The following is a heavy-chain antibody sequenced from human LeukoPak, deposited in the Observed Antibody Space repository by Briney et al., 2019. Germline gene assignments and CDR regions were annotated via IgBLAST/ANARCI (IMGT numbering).Heavy chain of an antibody. V-gene: IGHV3-53*01. CDR1: GFTLRVNY. Sequence: PGGSLRLSCVASGFTLRVNYMTWLRQTPGRGLEWVSVIYSDGTTKYADSAKGRFTISRDNAKNTVYLQMNSLRTEDTAVYYCARGLPNYYGMDVWGQGTTVTVSS. CDR2: IYSDGTT. CDR3: ARGLPNYYGMDV. J-gene: IGHJ6*02.